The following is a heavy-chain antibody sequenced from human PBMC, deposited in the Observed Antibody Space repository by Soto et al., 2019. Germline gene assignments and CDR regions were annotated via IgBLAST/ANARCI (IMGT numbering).Heavy chain of an antibody. CDR2: FDPEDGET. CDR1: GYTLTGLS. J-gene: IGHJ6*03. V-gene: IGHV1-24*01. CDR3: ATGGGGSFSYYRDYHYLMAV. D-gene: IGHD3-10*01. Sequence: GASVKVSCKVSGYTLTGLSMHWVRQAPGKGLEWMGGFDPEDGETIYAQKFQGRVTMTEDTSTDTAYMELSSLRSEDTAVYYCATGGGGSFSYYRDYHYLMAVWGKGTMVTVSS.